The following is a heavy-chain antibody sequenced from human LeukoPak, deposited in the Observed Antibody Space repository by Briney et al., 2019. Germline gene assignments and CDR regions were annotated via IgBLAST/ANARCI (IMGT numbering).Heavy chain of an antibody. J-gene: IGHJ4*02. CDR3: AKSGGDSGSSLGY. CDR1: GFTFSSYA. Sequence: GGSLRLSCAASGFTFSSYAMHWVRQAPGKGLEYVSAISSNGGSTYYANSVKGRFTISRDNSKNTLYLQMGSLRTEDTAVYYCAKSGGDSGSSLGYWGQGTLVTVSS. CDR2: ISSNGGST. V-gene: IGHV3-64*01. D-gene: IGHD1-26*01.